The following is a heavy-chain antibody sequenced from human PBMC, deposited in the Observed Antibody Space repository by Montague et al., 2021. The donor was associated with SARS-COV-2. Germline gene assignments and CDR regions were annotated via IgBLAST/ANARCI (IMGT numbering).Heavy chain of an antibody. J-gene: IGHJ3*02. CDR1: GDSISRSHYF. CDR3: ARWGLNNAFDI. D-gene: IGHD1/OR15-1a*01. CDR2: IYFTGKT. Sequence: SETLSLTCSVSGDSISRSHYFWAWIRQPPGMGLEWIGSIYFTGKTYYHPSLKSRVTISIDTSKNHFSLRLSSVTAADSVVFYCARWGLNNAFDIWGLGTMITISS. V-gene: IGHV4-39*02.